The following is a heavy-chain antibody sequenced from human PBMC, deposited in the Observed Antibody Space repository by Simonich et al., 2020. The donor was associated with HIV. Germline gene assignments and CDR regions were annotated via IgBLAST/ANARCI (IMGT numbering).Heavy chain of an antibody. CDR1: GGSFSGYY. Sequence: QVQLQQWGAGLLKPSETLSLTCAVYGGSFSGYYWSWIRQLPGKGLEWIGEINHSGSTTYNASLKSRVTISVDSSKNQFSLKLSSVTAADAAVYYCARGSNPKERDHDSFDIWGQGTMVTVSS. V-gene: IGHV4-34*01. CDR2: INHSGST. D-gene: IGHD1-1*01. CDR3: ARGSNPKERDHDSFDI. J-gene: IGHJ3*02.